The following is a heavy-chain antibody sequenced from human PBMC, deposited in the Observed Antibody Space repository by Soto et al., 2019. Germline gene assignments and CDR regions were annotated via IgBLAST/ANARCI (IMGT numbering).Heavy chain of an antibody. V-gene: IGHV5-51*01. Sequence: GEPLKISCKGSGYSFTSYWIGWVRQMPGKGLEWMGIIYPGDSDTRYSPSFQGQVTISADKSISTAYLQWSSLKASDTAMYYCARDGSSGGIYSFYYGMDVWGQGTTVTVSS. J-gene: IGHJ6*02. CDR2: IYPGDSDT. CDR3: ARDGSSGGIYSFYYGMDV. D-gene: IGHD2-15*01. CDR1: GYSFTSYW.